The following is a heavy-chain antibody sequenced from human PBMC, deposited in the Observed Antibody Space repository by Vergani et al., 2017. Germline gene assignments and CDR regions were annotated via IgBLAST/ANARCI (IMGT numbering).Heavy chain of an antibody. CDR1: KNSISSRSHY. CDR2: VYYTGST. Sequence: QLQLQESGPGLVRPAETLSLTCTVSKNSISSRSHYWGWIRQTPEKGLEWIGSVYYTGSTYYNPSLTSRVTMSIDTSKNVFSLRMTSVTAADTAVYYCARQTEGDHYYYYLDAWAKGAAVTVSS. J-gene: IGHJ6*03. CDR3: ARQTEGDHYYYYLDA. D-gene: IGHD1-26*01. V-gene: IGHV4-39*01.